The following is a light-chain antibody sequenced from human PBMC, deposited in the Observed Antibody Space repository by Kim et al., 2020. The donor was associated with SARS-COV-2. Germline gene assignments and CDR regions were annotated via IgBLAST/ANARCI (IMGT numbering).Light chain of an antibody. CDR2: GQD. V-gene: IGLV3-19*01. Sequence: LGQTVRITCQGDSLSTYFASWYQQKPGQAPVLVNYGQDNRPSGIPDRFSGSSSGNTASLTITGAQAEDEADYYCNSRDSSGHYLVFGTGTKVTVL. J-gene: IGLJ1*01. CDR1: SLSTYF. CDR3: NSRDSSGHYLV.